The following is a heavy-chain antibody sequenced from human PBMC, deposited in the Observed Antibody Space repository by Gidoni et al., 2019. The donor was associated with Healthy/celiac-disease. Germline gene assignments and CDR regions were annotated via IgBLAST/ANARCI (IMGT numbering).Heavy chain of an antibody. D-gene: IGHD2-21*02. Sequence: EVQLVESGGGLVKPGGSLRRACAASGLTFSSYIMNWVRQAPGKGLEWVSSISSSSSYIYYADSVKGRFTISRDNAKNSLYLQMNSLRAEDTAVYYCARGGYCGGDCRRGAFDIWGQGTMVTVSS. CDR1: GLTFSSYI. CDR2: ISSSSSYI. CDR3: ARGGYCGGDCRRGAFDI. V-gene: IGHV3-21*01. J-gene: IGHJ3*02.